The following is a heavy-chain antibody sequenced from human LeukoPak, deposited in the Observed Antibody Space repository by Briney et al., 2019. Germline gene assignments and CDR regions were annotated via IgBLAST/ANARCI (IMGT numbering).Heavy chain of an antibody. CDR1: GFTFSTYS. CDR3: AKGSASSRPYYFDY. Sequence: PGGSLRLSCAASGFTFSTYSMNWVRQAPGKGLEWVAVISYDGSNKYYADSVKGRFTISRDNSKNTLYLQMSSLRADDTAVYYCAKGSASSRPYYFDYWGQGALVTVSS. CDR2: ISYDGSNK. J-gene: IGHJ4*02. V-gene: IGHV3-30*18. D-gene: IGHD2-15*01.